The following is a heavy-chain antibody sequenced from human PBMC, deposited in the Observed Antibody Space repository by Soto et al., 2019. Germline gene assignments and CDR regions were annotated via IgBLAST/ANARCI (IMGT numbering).Heavy chain of an antibody. Sequence: GGSLRLSCAASGFTFSSYAMSWVRQAPGRGLEWVSGISGSGGSTYHTDSVKGRFTISRDNSKNTLSLQMNSLRAEDTAIYYCARATATAGTSSWFDPWGQGALVTVSS. V-gene: IGHV3-23*01. J-gene: IGHJ5*02. CDR1: GFTFSSYA. CDR2: ISGSGGST. CDR3: ARATATAGTSSWFDP. D-gene: IGHD6-13*01.